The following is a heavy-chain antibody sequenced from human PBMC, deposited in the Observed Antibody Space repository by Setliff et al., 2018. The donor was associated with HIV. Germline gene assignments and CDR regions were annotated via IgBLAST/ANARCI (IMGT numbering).Heavy chain of an antibody. D-gene: IGHD2-8*01. J-gene: IGHJ5*02. CDR2: IYHSGSA. CDR1: GGSISGSSYY. CDR3: ARRGRDGVFIMFATGFDP. Sequence: SETLSLTCNVSGGSISGSSYYWGWIRQPPGKGLEWIGSIYHSGSASHNPSLKSRVAISVDTSENQFSLKLNSVTAADTAVYYRARRGRDGVFIMFATGFDPWGQGALVTVSS. V-gene: IGHV4-39*01.